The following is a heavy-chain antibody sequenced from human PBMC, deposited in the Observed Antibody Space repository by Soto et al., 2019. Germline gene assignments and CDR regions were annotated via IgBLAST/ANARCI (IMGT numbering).Heavy chain of an antibody. J-gene: IGHJ3*02. CDR3: ARRGYSSSSDAFDI. CDR2: IDWDDDK. Sequence: SGPTLVNPTQTLTLTCTFSGFSLSTSGMCVSWIRQPPGKALEWLALIDWDDDKYYSTSLKTRLTISKDTSKNQVVLTMTNMDPVDTATYYCARRGYSSSSDAFDIWGQGTMVTVSS. V-gene: IGHV2-70*01. D-gene: IGHD6-13*01. CDR1: GFSLSTSGMC.